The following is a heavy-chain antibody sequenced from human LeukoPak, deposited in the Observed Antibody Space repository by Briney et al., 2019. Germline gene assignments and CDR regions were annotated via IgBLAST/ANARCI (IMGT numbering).Heavy chain of an antibody. CDR1: GGSISSNSYY. D-gene: IGHD4-17*01. CDR2: IYYSGST. Sequence: PSETLSLTCTVSGGSISSNSYYWGWIRQPPGKGLKWIGSIYYSGSTYYNPSLKSRVTISVDTSKNQFSLKLSSVTAADTAVFYCARDKGPVTTAWFDPWGQGTLVTVSS. V-gene: IGHV4-39*07. J-gene: IGHJ5*02. CDR3: ARDKGPVTTAWFDP.